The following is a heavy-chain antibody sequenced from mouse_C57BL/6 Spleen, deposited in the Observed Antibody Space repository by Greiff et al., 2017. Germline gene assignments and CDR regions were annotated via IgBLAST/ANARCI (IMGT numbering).Heavy chain of an antibody. J-gene: IGHJ2*01. D-gene: IGHD4-1*01. Sequence: QVQLQQSGAELVKPGASVKISCKASGYAFRSYWMNWVKQRPGKGLEWIGQIYPGDGDTNYNGKFKGKATLTADKSSSTAYMQLSSLTSEDSAVYFCASRRTGKGFDYWGQGTTLTVSS. CDR1: GYAFRSYW. CDR3: ASRRTGKGFDY. CDR2: IYPGDGDT. V-gene: IGHV1-80*01.